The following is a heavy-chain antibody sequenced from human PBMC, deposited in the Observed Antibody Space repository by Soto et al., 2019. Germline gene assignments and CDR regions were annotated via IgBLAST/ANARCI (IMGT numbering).Heavy chain of an antibody. D-gene: IGHD2-21*02. CDR2: IWYDGSNK. Sequence: PGGSLRLSCAASGFTFSSYGMHWVRQAPGKGLEWVAVIWYDGSNKYYADSVKGRFTISRDNSKNTLYLQMNSLRAEDTAVYYCARDRYCGGDCYLNYYYGMDVWGQGTTVTVYS. V-gene: IGHV3-33*01. J-gene: IGHJ6*02. CDR3: ARDRYCGGDCYLNYYYGMDV. CDR1: GFTFSSYG.